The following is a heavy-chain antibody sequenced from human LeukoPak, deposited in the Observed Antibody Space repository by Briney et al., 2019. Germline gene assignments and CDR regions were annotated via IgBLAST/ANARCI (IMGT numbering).Heavy chain of an antibody. Sequence: GGSLRLSCAASGFTFSDYYMSWIRQAPGKGLEGVSYISSSGSTIYYAGSVKGRFTISRDNAKNSLYLQMNSLRAEDTAVYYCARAVTQPHPFDYWGQGTLVTVSS. CDR3: ARAVTQPHPFDY. D-gene: IGHD5-18*01. CDR1: GFTFSDYY. J-gene: IGHJ4*02. V-gene: IGHV3-11*01. CDR2: ISSSGSTI.